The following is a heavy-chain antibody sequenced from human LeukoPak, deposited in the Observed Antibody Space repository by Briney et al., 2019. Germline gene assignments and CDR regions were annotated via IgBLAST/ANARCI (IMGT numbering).Heavy chain of an antibody. Sequence: SGPTLVNPTQSLTLTCNFSGFSLSSNGVGVAWIRQPPGKALEWLALISWDDDQRFNPSLKNRLTINKDTTKNQVVLTLTNVGPVDTATYYCAHRRQDLWFGEFDYWGQGVLVTVSS. V-gene: IGHV2-5*02. D-gene: IGHD3-10*01. CDR3: AHRRQDLWFGEFDY. J-gene: IGHJ4*02. CDR1: GFSLSSNGVG. CDR2: ISWDDDQ.